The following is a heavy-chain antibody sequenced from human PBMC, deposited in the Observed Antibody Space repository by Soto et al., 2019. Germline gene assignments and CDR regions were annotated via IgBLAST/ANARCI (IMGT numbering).Heavy chain of an antibody. CDR2: IKVDGSEK. Sequence: EVQLAESGGGLVQPGGSLRLYCAASGFTFDNYWMSWVRQTPGKELERVANIKVDGSEKYYVDSVKGRFIISRDNAKNSVYLQMNSLRAEDTAVYYCARDRGWQTFDYWGQGTLVTVSS. J-gene: IGHJ4*02. CDR3: ARDRGWQTFDY. D-gene: IGHD3-10*01. V-gene: IGHV3-7*03. CDR1: GFTFDNYW.